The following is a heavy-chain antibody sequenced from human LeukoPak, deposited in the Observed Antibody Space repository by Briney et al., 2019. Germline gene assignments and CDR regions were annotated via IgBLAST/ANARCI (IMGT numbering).Heavy chain of an antibody. J-gene: IGHJ4*02. D-gene: IGHD3-9*01. CDR3: GRGGGELRYFDWLLPPFDY. CDR2: IYYSGST. CDR1: GGSISSYY. V-gene: IGHV4-59*01. Sequence: SETLSLTCTVSGGSISSYYWSWIRQPPGKGLEWMGYIYYSGSTNYNPSLKSRVTISVETSKNQFSLKLSSVAAAAATVDYCGRGGGELRYFDWLLPPFDYWGQGTLVTVSS.